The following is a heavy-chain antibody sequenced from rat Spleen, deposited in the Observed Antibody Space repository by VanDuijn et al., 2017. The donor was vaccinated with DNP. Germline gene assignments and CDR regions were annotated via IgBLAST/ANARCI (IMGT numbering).Heavy chain of an antibody. J-gene: IGHJ2*01. Sequence: EVQLVESGGGLVQPGRSLKLSCAASGFTFSDYYLAWVRQAPTKGLEWVASISPSGGSTYYRDSVKGRFTISRDNAKSTLYLQMDNLRSEDTATYYCATLTTVAHYFDYWGQGVMVTVSS. CDR2: ISPSGGST. CDR3: ATLTTVAHYFDY. D-gene: IGHD1-10*01. CDR1: GFTFSDYY. V-gene: IGHV5-25*01.